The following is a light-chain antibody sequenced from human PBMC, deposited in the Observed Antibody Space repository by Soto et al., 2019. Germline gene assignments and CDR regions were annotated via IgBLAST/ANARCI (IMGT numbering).Light chain of an antibody. V-gene: IGKV1-5*03. J-gene: IGKJ1*01. Sequence: DIQMTQSPSTLSASVGDRVTITCRASQSISSWLAWYQQKPGKAPNLLIYKASTFESGVPSSFSGSASGTVFTPTISSLQPVDVATYSCQQDNSPWTFGNGTKVEIK. CDR2: KAS. CDR3: QQDNSPWT. CDR1: QSISSW.